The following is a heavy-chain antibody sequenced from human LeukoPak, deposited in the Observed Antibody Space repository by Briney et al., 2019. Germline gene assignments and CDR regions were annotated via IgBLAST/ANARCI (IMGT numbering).Heavy chain of an antibody. V-gene: IGHV3-48*01. D-gene: IGHD6-13*01. Sequence: GGSLRLSCAASGFIFGRDSMNWVRQAPGRGLEWISYISRDSDIRYYADSVRGRFHISRDNAKNSLYLQMNSLRAEDTAVYYCARDLSGSSSWVRFDYWGQGTLVTVSS. J-gene: IGHJ4*02. CDR2: ISRDSDIR. CDR1: GFIFGRDS. CDR3: ARDLSGSSSWVRFDY.